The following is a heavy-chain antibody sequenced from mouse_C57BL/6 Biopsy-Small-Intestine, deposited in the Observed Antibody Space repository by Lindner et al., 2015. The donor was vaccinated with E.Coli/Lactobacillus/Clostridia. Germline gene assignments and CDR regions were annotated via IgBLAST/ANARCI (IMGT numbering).Heavy chain of an antibody. Sequence: VQLQESGPVLVKPGASVKMSCKASGYTFTDYYMNWVKQSHGKSLEWIGVINPYNGGTSYNQKFKGKATLTVDKSSSTAYMELNSLTSEDSAVYYCAREVYGSSYWYFDVWGTGTTVTVSS. J-gene: IGHJ1*03. CDR1: GYTFTDYY. V-gene: IGHV1-19*01. CDR3: AREVYGSSYWYFDV. CDR2: INPYNGGT. D-gene: IGHD1-1*01.